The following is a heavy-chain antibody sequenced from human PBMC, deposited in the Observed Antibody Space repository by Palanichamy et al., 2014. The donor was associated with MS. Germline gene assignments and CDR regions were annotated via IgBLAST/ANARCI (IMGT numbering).Heavy chain of an antibody. J-gene: IGHJ4*02. CDR2: INAGNGNT. Sequence: QVQLVQSGAEVKKPGASVKVSCKASGYTFTSYAMHWVRQAPGQRLEWMGWINAGNGNTKYSQKFQGRVTITRDTSASTAYMELSSLRSEDTAVYYCASTDPYYDFWGGWIWGQGTLVTVSS. V-gene: IGHV1-3*01. D-gene: IGHD3-3*01. CDR1: GYTFTSYA. CDR3: ASTDPYYDFWGGWI.